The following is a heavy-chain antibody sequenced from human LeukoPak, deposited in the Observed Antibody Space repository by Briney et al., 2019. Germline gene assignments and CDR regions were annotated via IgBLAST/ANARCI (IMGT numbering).Heavy chain of an antibody. D-gene: IGHD2-15*01. CDR3: ARDVGAYCSGGSCPATPSDY. Sequence: GRSLRLSCAASGFTFSSYAMHWVRQAPGQGLEWMGWINPNSGGTNYAQKFQGRVTMTRDTSISTAYMELSRLRSDDTAVYYCARDVGAYCSGGSCPATPSDYWGQGTLVTVSS. CDR1: GFTFSSYA. CDR2: INPNSGGT. V-gene: IGHV1-2*02. J-gene: IGHJ4*02.